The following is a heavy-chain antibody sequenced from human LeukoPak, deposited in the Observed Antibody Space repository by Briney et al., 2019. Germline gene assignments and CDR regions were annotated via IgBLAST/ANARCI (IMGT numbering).Heavy chain of an antibody. CDR2: IIPFFGTV. J-gene: IGHJ5*02. D-gene: IGHD3-3*02. CDR3: ARDGISTDGTAHWFDP. CDR1: GGTFSDHG. V-gene: IGHV1-69*13. Sequence: SVKVSCKASGGTFSDHGFSWVRQAPGQGLEWMGGIIPFFGTVHYAQTFEGRVTISADESTSTVYLALNSLTAEDTAVYYCARDGISTDGTAHWFDPWGQGTLVIVSS.